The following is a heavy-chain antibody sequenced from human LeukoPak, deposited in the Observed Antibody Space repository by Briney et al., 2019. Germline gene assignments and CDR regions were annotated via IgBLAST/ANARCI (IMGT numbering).Heavy chain of an antibody. Sequence: SETLSPTCTVSGGSISSSSYYWGWIRQPPGKGLEWIGSIYYSGSTYYNPSLKSRVTISVDTSKNQFSLKLSSVTAADTAVYYCARRGARLDPWGQGTLVTVSS. J-gene: IGHJ5*02. V-gene: IGHV4-39*01. CDR3: ARRGARLDP. CDR2: IYYSGST. CDR1: GGSISSSSYY.